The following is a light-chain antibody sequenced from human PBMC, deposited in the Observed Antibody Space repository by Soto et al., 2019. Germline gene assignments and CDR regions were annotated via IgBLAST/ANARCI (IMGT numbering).Light chain of an antibody. J-gene: IGKJ1*01. CDR1: QSVANAY. CDR3: QQYAASPRT. CDR2: GAS. Sequence: EIVLTQSPGTLSLSPRERATLSCRASQSVANAYLAWYEHKVGQSPRLLIYGASNRARGIPDRFSGSGSGRYFTLTISRLEREDFAVYYCQQYAASPRTFGQGTQVEVK. V-gene: IGKV3-20*01.